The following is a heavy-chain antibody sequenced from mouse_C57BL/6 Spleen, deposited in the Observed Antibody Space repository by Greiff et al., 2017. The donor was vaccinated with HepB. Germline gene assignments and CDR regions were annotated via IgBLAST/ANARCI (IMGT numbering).Heavy chain of an antibody. D-gene: IGHD1-1*01. CDR2: IDPSDSYT. J-gene: IGHJ2*01. CDR3: ARSLRTVVAYDY. V-gene: IGHV1-50*01. Sequence: VQGVESGAELVKPGASVKLSCKASGYTFTSYWMQWVKQRPGQGLEWIGEIDPSDSYTNYNQKFKGKATLTVDTSSSTAYMQLSSLTSEDSAVYYCARSLRTVVAYDYWGQGTTLTVSS. CDR1: GYTFTSYW.